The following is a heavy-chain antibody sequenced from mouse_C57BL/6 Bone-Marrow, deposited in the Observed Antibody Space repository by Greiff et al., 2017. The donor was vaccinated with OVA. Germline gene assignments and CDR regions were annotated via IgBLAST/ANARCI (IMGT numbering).Heavy chain of an antibody. D-gene: IGHD1-3*01. V-gene: IGHV14-3*01. CDR2: IDPANGNT. J-gene: IGHJ4*01. CDR3: ARGRKCARDD. CDR1: GFNIKNTY. Sequence: EVQLQQSVAELVRPGASVKLSCTASGFNIKNTYMHWVKQRPEQGLEWIGRIDPANGNTNYDPKFQGKATITADTSANTAYLQLSSLTSEDTDSYNCARGRKCARDDWGQGTSVTVSS.